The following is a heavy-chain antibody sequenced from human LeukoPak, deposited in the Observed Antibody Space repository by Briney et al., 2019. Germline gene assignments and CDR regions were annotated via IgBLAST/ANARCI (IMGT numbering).Heavy chain of an antibody. Sequence: PGGFLRLSCAASGFTFSTYWMSWVRQAPGKGLEWVANIKQDGSEKYYVDSVKGRFTISRDNVKKSLYLQMNSLRAEDTAVYYCASRAHFWSGPGGWGQGTLGTVS. J-gene: IGHJ4*02. D-gene: IGHD3-3*02. V-gene: IGHV3-7*01. CDR2: IKQDGSEK. CDR3: ASRAHFWSGPGG. CDR1: GFTFSTYW.